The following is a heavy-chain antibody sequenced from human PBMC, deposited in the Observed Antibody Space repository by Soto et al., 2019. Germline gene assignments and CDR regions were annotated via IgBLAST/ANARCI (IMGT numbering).Heavy chain of an antibody. Sequence: PSETLSLTCAVYGGSFSGYYWGWIRQPPGKGLEWIGEINHSGSTNYNPSLKSRVTISVDTSKNQFSLKLSSVTAADTAVYYRARAGQDETFDYWGQGTLVTSPQ. CDR3: ARAGQDETFDY. J-gene: IGHJ4*02. CDR2: INHSGST. V-gene: IGHV4-34*01. CDR1: GGSFSGYY.